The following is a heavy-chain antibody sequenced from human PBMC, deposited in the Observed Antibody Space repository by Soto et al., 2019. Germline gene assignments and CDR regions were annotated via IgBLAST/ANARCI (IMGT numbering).Heavy chain of an antibody. J-gene: IGHJ5*02. CDR2: IYDSVNT. CDR1: GDSLSSGGHY. V-gene: IGHV4-31*03. D-gene: IGHD6-13*01. CDR3: TRARRYSSSWFWFDP. Sequence: SETLSLTCTVSGDSLSSGGHYWSWIRQHPGKGLEWIGHIYDSVNTYYSPSLRSRVTISADMSKNQFSLNLRSVTAADTAVYYCTRARRYSSSWFWFDPWGQGTLVTV.